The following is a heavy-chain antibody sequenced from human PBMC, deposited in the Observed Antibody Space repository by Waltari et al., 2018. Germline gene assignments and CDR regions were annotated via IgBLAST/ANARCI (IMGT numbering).Heavy chain of an antibody. D-gene: IGHD1-26*01. V-gene: IGHV4-39*01. Sequence: QLQLQASGPGLVKTSETLSLTCPVPGSISSTTYYWGWIRQPPGKGLEWIGSMSSSGHTYYNPSLKSRVTISVDTSKNQFSLRLSSVTAADTAVYYCARRSRGSGSYAFGAFDIWGQGTMVIVSS. CDR2: MSSSGHT. J-gene: IGHJ3*02. CDR3: ARRSRGSGSYAFGAFDI. CDR1: GSISSTTYY.